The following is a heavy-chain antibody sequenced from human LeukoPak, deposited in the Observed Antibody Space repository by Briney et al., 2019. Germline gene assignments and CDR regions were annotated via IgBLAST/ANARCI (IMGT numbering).Heavy chain of an antibody. CDR2: MNPNSGST. Sequence: GASVNVSCKASGYTFTIYDINWGRRATGPGQEWMGWMNPNSGSTGYEQQSQGRVTVTRISCKSPAYIELTSVRSEEKAVYYCARGWRPWGQGTLVTVSS. CDR1: GYTFTIYD. CDR3: ARGWRP. J-gene: IGHJ5*02. V-gene: IGHV1-8*01. D-gene: IGHD1-1*01.